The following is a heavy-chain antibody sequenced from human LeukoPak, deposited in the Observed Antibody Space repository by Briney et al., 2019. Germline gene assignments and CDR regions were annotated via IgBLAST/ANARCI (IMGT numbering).Heavy chain of an antibody. J-gene: IGHJ4*02. Sequence: PGGSLRLSCAASGFSFSSYHMSWVRQAPGKGLEWVSYISTSSTTKFYADSVKGRFTISRDDAKKSLYLQMSSLRDEDTAVYFCAREVGAVTGVDYWGQGTLVTVSS. CDR2: ISTSSTTK. CDR3: AREVGAVTGVDY. D-gene: IGHD6-19*01. CDR1: GFSFSSYH. V-gene: IGHV3-48*02.